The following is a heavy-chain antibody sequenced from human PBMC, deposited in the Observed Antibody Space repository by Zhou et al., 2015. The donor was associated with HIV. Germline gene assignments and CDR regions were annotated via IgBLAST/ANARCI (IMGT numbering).Heavy chain of an antibody. CDR2: TDQNGADS. Sequence: EEQLVESGGGVVRPGGSLRLSCEASGFTFNNYGMSWVRQAPGKGLEWVSGTDQNGADSEYVDSVKGRFTISRDNAKNSLFLQMNSLRAEDTALYYCVRGSPVPTALMRWLDPWGQGTLVTVSS. CDR3: VRGSPVPTALMRWLDP. V-gene: IGHV3-20*04. J-gene: IGHJ5*02. CDR1: GFTFNNYG. D-gene: IGHD2-21*02.